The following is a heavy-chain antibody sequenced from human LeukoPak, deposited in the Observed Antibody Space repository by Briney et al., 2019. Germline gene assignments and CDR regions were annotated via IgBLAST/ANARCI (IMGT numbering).Heavy chain of an antibody. Sequence: GESLKISCKGSGYSFTSYWIGWVRQMPGKGLEWMGIIYPGDSDTRYSPSFQGRVTISADKSISTAYLQWSSLKASDTAMYYCARREALYCSGGSCYSEWFDPWGQGTLVTVSS. D-gene: IGHD2-15*01. V-gene: IGHV5-51*01. J-gene: IGHJ5*02. CDR2: IYPGDSDT. CDR3: ARREALYCSGGSCYSEWFDP. CDR1: GYSFTSYW.